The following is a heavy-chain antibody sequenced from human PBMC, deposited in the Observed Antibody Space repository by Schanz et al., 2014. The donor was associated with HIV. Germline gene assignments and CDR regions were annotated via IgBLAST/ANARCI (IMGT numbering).Heavy chain of an antibody. Sequence: VQLVQSGAEVKKPGASVKVSCKASGDGFTTRTISWLRQAPGHALEWLGGIIPIFGAAKNAPKFQGRVTITPPSSTSTAYMELPGLPPPYAAIYYCARDDVLDSLASWGQGTLVTVSS. V-gene: IGHV1-69*01. D-gene: IGHD2-21*01. CDR3: ARDDVLDSLAS. J-gene: IGHJ5*02. CDR2: IIPIFGAA. CDR1: GDGFTTRT.